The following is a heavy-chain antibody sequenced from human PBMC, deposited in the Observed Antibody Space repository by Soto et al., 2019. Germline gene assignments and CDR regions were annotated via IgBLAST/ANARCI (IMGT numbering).Heavy chain of an antibody. Sequence: PGGSLRLSCAASGFTFDDYTMHWVRQAPGKGLEWVSLISWDGGSTYYADSVKGRFTISRDNSKNSLYLQMNSLRTEDTALYYCAKDITVAAHITSYGMDVWGQGTTVTVSS. CDR3: AKDITVAAHITSYGMDV. J-gene: IGHJ6*02. D-gene: IGHD6-19*01. CDR2: ISWDGGST. CDR1: GFTFDDYT. V-gene: IGHV3-43*01.